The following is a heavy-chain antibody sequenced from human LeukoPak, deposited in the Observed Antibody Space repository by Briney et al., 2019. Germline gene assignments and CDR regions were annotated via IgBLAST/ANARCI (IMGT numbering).Heavy chain of an antibody. CDR1: GLTFSNAW. CDR3: TKAPLRSCSGAFCYPFDY. V-gene: IGHV3-23*01. Sequence: GGSLRLSCAASGLTFSNAWMNWVRQAPGKGLEWVAAAVGGRPDTYHADSVKGRFTVSRDDSRSTLFLQMNSLRVEDTAVYYCTKAPLRSCSGAFCYPFDYWGQGTLVTVSS. D-gene: IGHD2-8*02. J-gene: IGHJ4*02. CDR2: AVGGRPDT.